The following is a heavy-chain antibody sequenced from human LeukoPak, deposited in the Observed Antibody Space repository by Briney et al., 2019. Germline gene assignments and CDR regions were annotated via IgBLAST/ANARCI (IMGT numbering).Heavy chain of an antibody. D-gene: IGHD4-17*01. J-gene: IGHJ3*02. V-gene: IGHV3-23*01. CDR3: AKVLRRTTVTTLDALDI. Sequence: PGGSLRLSCAASGFTFSSYAMSWVRQAPGKGLEWVSAISGSGGSTYYADSVKGRFTISRDNSKNTLYLQMNSLRAEDTAVYYCAKVLRRTTVTTLDALDIWAKGQWSPSLQ. CDR2: ISGSGGST. CDR1: GFTFSSYA.